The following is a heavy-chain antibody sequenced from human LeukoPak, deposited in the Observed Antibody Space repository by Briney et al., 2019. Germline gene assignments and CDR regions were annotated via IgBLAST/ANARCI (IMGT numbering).Heavy chain of an antibody. CDR1: GYTFTSYD. V-gene: IGHV1-8*01. CDR2: MNPNSGNT. Sequence: ASVKVSCKASGYTFTSYDINWVRQATGQGLEWMGWMNPNSGNTGYAQKLQGRVTMTTDTSTSTAYMELRSLRSDDTAVYYCARDAGSYYYDSSGYNRFDYWGQGTLVTVSS. J-gene: IGHJ4*02. D-gene: IGHD3-22*01. CDR3: ARDAGSYYYDSSGYNRFDY.